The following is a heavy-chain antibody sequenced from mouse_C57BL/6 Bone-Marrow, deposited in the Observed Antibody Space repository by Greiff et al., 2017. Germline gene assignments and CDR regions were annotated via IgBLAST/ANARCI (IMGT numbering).Heavy chain of an antibody. CDR3: ARGLYSDWYFDV. J-gene: IGHJ1*03. CDR2: INPYNGGT. D-gene: IGHD2-12*01. V-gene: IGHV1-19*01. CDR1: GYTFTDYY. Sequence: EVKLEESGPVLVKPGASVKMSCKASGYTFTDYYMNWVKQSHGKSLEWIGVINPYNGGTSYNQKFKGKATLTVDKSSSTAYMELNSLTSEDSAVYYCARGLYSDWYFDVWGTGTTVTVSS.